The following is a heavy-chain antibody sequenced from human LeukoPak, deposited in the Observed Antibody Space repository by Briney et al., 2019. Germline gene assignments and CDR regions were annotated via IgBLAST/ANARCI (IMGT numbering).Heavy chain of an antibody. V-gene: IGHV1-69*05. D-gene: IGHD6-13*01. CDR2: IIPIFGTA. Sequence: GSSVKVSCKASGGTFSSYAISWVRQAPGQGLEWMGGIIPIFGTANYAQKFQGRVAITTDESTSTAYMELSSLRSEDTAVYYCARASGYSSSWYPADYWGQGTLVTVSS. CDR3: ARASGYSSSWYPADY. J-gene: IGHJ4*02. CDR1: GGTFSSYA.